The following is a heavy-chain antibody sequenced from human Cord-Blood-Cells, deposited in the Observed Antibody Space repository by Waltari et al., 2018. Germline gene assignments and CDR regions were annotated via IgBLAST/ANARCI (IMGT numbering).Heavy chain of an antibody. CDR2: INHRRST. CDR1: GGSFSGYY. V-gene: IGHV4-34*01. Sequence: QVQLQQWGAGLLKPSETLSLTCAVYGGSFSGYYWSWISQPPGKGLEWIGEINHRRSTNYNPSLKSRVNISGDTSKNQFSLKLSSVTAADTAVYYCSRGLYNWNDAPFDYWGQGTLVTVSS. D-gene: IGHD1-20*01. J-gene: IGHJ4*02. CDR3: SRGLYNWNDAPFDY.